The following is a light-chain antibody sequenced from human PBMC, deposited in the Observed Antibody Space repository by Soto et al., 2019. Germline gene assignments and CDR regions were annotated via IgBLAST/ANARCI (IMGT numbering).Light chain of an antibody. Sequence: QSALTQPASVSGSPGQSITISCTGTSSDVGGYNYVSWYQQLPGKAPKLMIYDVSNRPSGVSNRFSGSKSGNTASLTISGLQAEDEADYYCSSYTGSSTPLFGGGTKLTVL. CDR3: SSYTGSSTPL. J-gene: IGLJ2*01. V-gene: IGLV2-14*01. CDR1: SSDVGGYNY. CDR2: DVS.